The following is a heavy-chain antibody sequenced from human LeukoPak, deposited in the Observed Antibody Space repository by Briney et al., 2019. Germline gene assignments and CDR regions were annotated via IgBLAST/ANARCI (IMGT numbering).Heavy chain of an antibody. J-gene: IGHJ4*02. CDR3: ARDDILTGYYHDY. V-gene: IGHV3-7*04. CDR2: IKQDGSEK. D-gene: IGHD3-9*01. Sequence: GGSLRLSCAASGFTFSSYWMSWGRQAPGKGLEWVANIKQDGSEKYYVDSVKGRFTISRDNAKNSLYLQMNSLRAEDTAVYYCARDDILTGYYHDYWGQGTLVTVSS. CDR1: GFTFSSYW.